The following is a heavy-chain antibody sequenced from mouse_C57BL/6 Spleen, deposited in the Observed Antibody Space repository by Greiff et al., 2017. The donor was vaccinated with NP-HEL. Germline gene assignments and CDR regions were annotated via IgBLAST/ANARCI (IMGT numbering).Heavy chain of an antibody. J-gene: IGHJ1*03. Sequence: QVQLKESGAELVRPGTSVPVSCTASGYAFTNYLIAWVKQRPGQGLEWIGVINPGSGGTTSNEKFKGKATLTADKSSSTAYMQLSSLTSEDSAVYFCARNYGYFDVWGTGTTVTVAS. CDR2: INPGSGGT. CDR1: GYAFTNYL. CDR3: ARNYGYFDV. V-gene: IGHV1-54*01.